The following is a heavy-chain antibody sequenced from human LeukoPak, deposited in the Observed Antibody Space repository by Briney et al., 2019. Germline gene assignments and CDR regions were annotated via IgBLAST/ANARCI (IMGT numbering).Heavy chain of an antibody. Sequence: GGSLRLSCAASGFTFSTYAMNWVRQAPGKGLEWVSIISGSGGSTYYADSLKGRFTISRDKSKNTLYLQMNGLRAEDTAVYYCAKGTLKYYFDYWGQGTLVTVSS. J-gene: IGHJ4*02. CDR1: GFTFSTYA. CDR2: ISGSGGST. V-gene: IGHV3-23*01. CDR3: AKGTLKYYFDY.